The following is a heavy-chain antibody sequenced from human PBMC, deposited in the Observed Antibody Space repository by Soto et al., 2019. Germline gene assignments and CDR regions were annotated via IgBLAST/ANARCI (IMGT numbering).Heavy chain of an antibody. CDR2: IYTSGST. Sequence: SETLSLTCTVSGGSISSYYWSWIRQPAGKGLEWIGRIYTSGSTNYNPSLKSRVTMSVDTSKNQFSLKLGSVTAAATAVYYCASESYDSSRRGGLFDYWGQGTLVTVS. CDR3: ASESYDSSRRGGLFDY. D-gene: IGHD3-22*01. CDR1: GGSISSYY. J-gene: IGHJ4*02. V-gene: IGHV4-4*07.